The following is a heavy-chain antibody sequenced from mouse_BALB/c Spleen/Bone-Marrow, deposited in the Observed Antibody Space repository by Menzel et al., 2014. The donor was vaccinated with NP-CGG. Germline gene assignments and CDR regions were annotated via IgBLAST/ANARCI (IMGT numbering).Heavy chain of an antibody. J-gene: IGHJ4*01. CDR1: GFSLTSYG. CDR3: ARDYYGSLYAMDY. CDR2: IWAGGST. D-gene: IGHD1-1*01. V-gene: IGHV2-9*02. Sequence: VNVVESGPGLVAPPQSLSITCTVSGFSLTSYGVHWVRQPPGKGLEWLGVIWAGGSTNYNSALMSRLSISKDNSKSQVFLKMNSLQTDDTAMYYCARDYYGSLYAMDYWGQGTSVTVSS.